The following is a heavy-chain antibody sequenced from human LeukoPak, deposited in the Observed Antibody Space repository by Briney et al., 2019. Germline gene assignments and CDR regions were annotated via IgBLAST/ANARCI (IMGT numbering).Heavy chain of an antibody. CDR3: ARDQSAAKYYYYGMDV. CDR2: IYYSGST. J-gene: IGHJ6*02. D-gene: IGHD2-2*01. V-gene: IGHV4-31*03. CDR1: GGSISSGGYY. Sequence: SQTLSLTCTVSGGSISSGGYYWSWIRQHPGKGLEWIGYIYYSGSTYHNPSLKSRVTISVDTSKNQFSLKLSSVTAADTAVYYCARDQSAAKYYYYGMDVWGQGTTVTVSS.